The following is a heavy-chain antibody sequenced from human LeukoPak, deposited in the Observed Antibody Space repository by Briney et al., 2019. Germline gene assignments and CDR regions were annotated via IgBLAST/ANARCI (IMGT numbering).Heavy chain of an antibody. D-gene: IGHD3-16*01. Sequence: PGGTLRLSCAASGFTFSSYGMSWVRQATGKGLEWVSAISGSGCSTYYADSVKGRFTISRENYKNTVYLQMNSLRAEDTAVYYCAKESRWGPYYFDHWGQGTLVTVSS. J-gene: IGHJ4*02. CDR1: GFTFSSYG. V-gene: IGHV3-23*01. CDR3: AKESRWGPYYFDH. CDR2: ISGSGCST.